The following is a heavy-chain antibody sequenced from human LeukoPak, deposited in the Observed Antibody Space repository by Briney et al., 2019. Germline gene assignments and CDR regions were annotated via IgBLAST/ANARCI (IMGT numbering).Heavy chain of an antibody. D-gene: IGHD3-16*02. V-gene: IGHV1-69*01. CDR3: ARGFSLGELSVTFDY. CDR2: IIPIFGTA. CDR1: GGTFSSYA. Sequence: SVKVSCKASGGTFSSYAISWVRQAPGQGLEWMGGIIPIFGTANSAQKFQGRVTITADESTSTAYMELSSLRSEDTAVYYCARGFSLGELSVTFDYWGQGTLVTVSS. J-gene: IGHJ4*02.